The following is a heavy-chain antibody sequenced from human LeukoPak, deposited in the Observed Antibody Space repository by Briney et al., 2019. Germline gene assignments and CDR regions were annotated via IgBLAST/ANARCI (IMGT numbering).Heavy chain of an antibody. CDR1: GGSFSGYY. D-gene: IGHD3-10*01. CDR2: INHSGST. V-gene: IGHV4-34*01. Sequence: PSETLSLTCAVYGGSFSGYYWSWIRQPPGKGLEWIGEINHSGSTNYNPSLKSRVTISVDTSKNQFSLKLSSVTAADTAVYYCARGGRYYYGSGSPFDYWGQGTLVTVSS. CDR3: ARGGRYYYGSGSPFDY. J-gene: IGHJ4*02.